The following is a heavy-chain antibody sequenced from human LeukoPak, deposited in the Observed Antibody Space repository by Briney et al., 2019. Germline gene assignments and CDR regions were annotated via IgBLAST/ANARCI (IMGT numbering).Heavy chain of an antibody. CDR1: GYTLSNYW. Sequence: GESLKISCKASGYTLSNYWIGWVRQMPGKGLEWMGIIQPGDSSTGYSPSFQGQVTISADKSINTAYLQWSSLKASDTAMYYCARCPRGSTNRYFDYWGQGTLVTVSS. CDR2: IQPGDSST. V-gene: IGHV5-51*01. D-gene: IGHD2/OR15-2a*01. J-gene: IGHJ4*02. CDR3: ARCPRGSTNRYFDY.